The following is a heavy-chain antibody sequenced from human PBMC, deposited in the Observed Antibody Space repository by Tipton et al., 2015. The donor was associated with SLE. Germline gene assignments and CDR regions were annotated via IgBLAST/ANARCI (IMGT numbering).Heavy chain of an antibody. CDR1: GFTFSSYG. D-gene: IGHD2-15*01. V-gene: IGHV3-30*02. CDR2: IRYDGSNK. J-gene: IGHJ6*02. Sequence: SLRLSCAASGFTFSSYGMHWVRQAPGKGLEWVAFIRYDGSNKYYADSVKGRFTISRDNSKNTLYLQMNSLRAEDTAVYYCARGPYCSGDTCYSDFYYGMDIWGQGTTVSVSS. CDR3: ARGPYCSGDTCYSDFYYGMDI.